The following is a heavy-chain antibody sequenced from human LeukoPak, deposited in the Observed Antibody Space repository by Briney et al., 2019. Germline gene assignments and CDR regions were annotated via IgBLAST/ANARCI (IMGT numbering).Heavy chain of an antibody. V-gene: IGHV1-8*01. D-gene: IGHD3-16*01. Sequence: ASVKVSCKASGYTFTSYDINWVRQATGQGLEWMGWMNPNSGNTGYAQKFQGRVTMTRNTSISTAYMELSSLRSEDTAVYYCARSYDSQVHYYGMDVWGQGTTVTVSS. CDR1: GYTFTSYD. CDR3: ARSYDSQVHYYGMDV. CDR2: MNPNSGNT. J-gene: IGHJ6*02.